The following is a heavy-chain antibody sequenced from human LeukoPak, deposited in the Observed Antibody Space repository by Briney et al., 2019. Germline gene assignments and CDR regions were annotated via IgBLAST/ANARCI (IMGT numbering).Heavy chain of an antibody. D-gene: IGHD6-6*01. CDR2: ISSSSSYI. CDR3: ARGFPGAARAFDI. V-gene: IGHV3-21*01. Sequence: GGSLRLSCAASGFTFSSYSMNWVRQAPGKGLEWVSSISSSSSYIYYADSVKGRFTISRDNAKNSLYLQMNSLRAEDTAVYYCARGFPGAARAFDIWGQGTVVTVSS. J-gene: IGHJ3*02. CDR1: GFTFSSYS.